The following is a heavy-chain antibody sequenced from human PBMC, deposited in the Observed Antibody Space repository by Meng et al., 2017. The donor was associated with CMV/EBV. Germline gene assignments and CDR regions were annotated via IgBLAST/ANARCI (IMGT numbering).Heavy chain of an antibody. V-gene: IGHV3-73*01. J-gene: IGHJ4*02. D-gene: IGHD3-3*01. CDR2: IRSKANSYAT. CDR3: TRQRSRVFDY. Sequence: CAASGFTVSGSAMNWVRQASGKGLEWVGRIRSKANSYATAYAASVKGRFTISRDDSKNTAYLQMNSLKTEDTAVYYCTRQRSRVFDYWGQGTLVTVSS. CDR1: GFTVSGSA.